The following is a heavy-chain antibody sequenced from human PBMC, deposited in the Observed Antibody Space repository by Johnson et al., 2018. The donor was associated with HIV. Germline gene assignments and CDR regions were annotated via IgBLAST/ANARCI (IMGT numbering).Heavy chain of an antibody. Sequence: QVQLVESGGGVVQPGRSLRLSCAASGFIFSSYGMHWVRQAPGKGLEWVAVISGDGSNKYYADSVKGRFTISRDNSKNTLYLQMNSLRAEDTAVYYCAKDIGDGYNRWGAFEIWGQGTMVTVSS. D-gene: IGHD5-24*01. CDR1: GFIFSSYG. CDR2: ISGDGSNK. V-gene: IGHV3-30*18. J-gene: IGHJ3*02. CDR3: AKDIGDGYNRWGAFEI.